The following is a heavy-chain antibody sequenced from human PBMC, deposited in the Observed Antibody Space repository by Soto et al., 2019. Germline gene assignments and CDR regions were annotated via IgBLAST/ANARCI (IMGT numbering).Heavy chain of an antibody. CDR2: ISAYNGNT. CDR1: GYTFTSYG. D-gene: IGHD6-13*01. V-gene: IGHV1-18*01. J-gene: IGHJ3*02. Sequence: ASVKVSCKASGYTFTSYGISWVRQAPGQGLEWMGWISAYNGNTNYAQKLQGRVTMTTDTSTSTAYMELRSLRSDDTAVYYCARDYIPRYSIYGDAFDIWGQGTMVTVSS. CDR3: ARDYIPRYSIYGDAFDI.